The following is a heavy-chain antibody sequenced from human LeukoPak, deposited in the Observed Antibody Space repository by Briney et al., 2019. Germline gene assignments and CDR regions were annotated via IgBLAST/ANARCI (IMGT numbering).Heavy chain of an antibody. V-gene: IGHV3-7*03. CDR3: AKEGRGLQTY. J-gene: IGHJ4*02. CDR2: IKEDGTET. Sequence: GGSLRLSCEVSGFTFSSYWMSWVRLAPGKGLEWVANIKEDGTETYYVDSVKGRFTISRDNAKNSLYLQMNSLRVEDTAVYYCAKEGRGLQTYWGQGTLVTVSS. D-gene: IGHD5-24*01. CDR1: GFTFSSYW.